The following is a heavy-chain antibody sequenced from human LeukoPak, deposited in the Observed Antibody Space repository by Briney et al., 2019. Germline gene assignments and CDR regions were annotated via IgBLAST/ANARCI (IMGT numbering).Heavy chain of an antibody. V-gene: IGHV1-18*01. Sequence: ASVKVSCKASGYTFTSYGISWVRQAPGHGLEWMGWISAYNCNTNYAQKLQGRVTMTTDTSTSTAYMELRSLRSDDTAVYYCARDNYYDSSGYSDTPIDYWGQGTLVTVSS. CDR1: GYTFTSYG. CDR2: ISAYNCNT. CDR3: ARDNYYDSSGYSDTPIDY. J-gene: IGHJ4*02. D-gene: IGHD3-22*01.